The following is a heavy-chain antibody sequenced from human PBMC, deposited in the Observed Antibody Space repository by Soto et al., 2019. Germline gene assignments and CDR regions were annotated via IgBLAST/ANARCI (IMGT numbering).Heavy chain of an antibody. CDR1: GYTFTSYG. CDR3: ARFSGGSYNTYYFYYGMDV. Sequence: QVQLVQSGAEVKKPGASVKVSCKASGYTFTSYGISWVRQAPGQGLDWMGWISAYNGNTKYAQDLQGRVIMTTDTSTSTAYMELRSLRSDDTAMYYCARFSGGSYNTYYFYYGMDVWGQGTTVTVSS. D-gene: IGHD2-15*01. V-gene: IGHV1-18*04. CDR2: ISAYNGNT. J-gene: IGHJ6*02.